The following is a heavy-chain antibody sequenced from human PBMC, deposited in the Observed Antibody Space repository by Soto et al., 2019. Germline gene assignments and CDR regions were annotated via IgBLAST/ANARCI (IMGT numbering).Heavy chain of an antibody. Sequence: GGSLRLSCAASGFTFSSYGMHWVRQAPGKGLEWVAVISYDGSNKYYADSVKGRFTISRDNSKNTLYLQMNSLRAEDTAVYYCAKDLQRITGTTLDWGQGTLVTVSS. CDR2: ISYDGSNK. J-gene: IGHJ4*02. V-gene: IGHV3-30*18. CDR3: AKDLQRITGTTLD. CDR1: GFTFSSYG. D-gene: IGHD1-7*01.